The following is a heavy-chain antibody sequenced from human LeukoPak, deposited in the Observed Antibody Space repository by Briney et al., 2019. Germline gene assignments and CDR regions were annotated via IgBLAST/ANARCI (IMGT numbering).Heavy chain of an antibody. V-gene: IGHV4-59*08. D-gene: IGHD3-22*01. CDR3: ARQGEYYYDSSRGYFDY. Sequence: PSETLSLTCTVSGGSISSYYWSWIRLPPGKGLEWIGYIYYSGSTNYNPSLKSRVTISVDTSKNQFSLKLSSVTAADTAVYYCARQGEYYYDSSRGYFDYWGQGTLVTVSS. J-gene: IGHJ4*02. CDR2: IYYSGST. CDR1: GGSISSYY.